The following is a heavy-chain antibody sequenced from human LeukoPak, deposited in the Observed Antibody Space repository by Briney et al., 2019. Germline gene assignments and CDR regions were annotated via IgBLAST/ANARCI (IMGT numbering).Heavy chain of an antibody. D-gene: IGHD5-18*01. Sequence: GGSLRLSCAASGFTFSNYGMHWVRQAPGKGLEWVAVISYDGSNEYYADSVKGRFTISRDTSKNTLYLQMNSLRAEDTAVYYCARAHTAMVYYFDYWGQGTLVTVSS. CDR1: GFTFSNYG. V-gene: IGHV3-30*03. CDR3: ARAHTAMVYYFDY. CDR2: ISYDGSNE. J-gene: IGHJ4*02.